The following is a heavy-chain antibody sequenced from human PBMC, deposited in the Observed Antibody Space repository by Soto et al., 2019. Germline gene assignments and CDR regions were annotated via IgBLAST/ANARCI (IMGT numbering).Heavy chain of an antibody. D-gene: IGHD4-17*01. CDR3: ARWDHHYGYLDV. V-gene: IGHV1-69*13. Sequence: GASVKVSCKASGGTFSSYAISWVRQAPGQGLEWMGGIIPIFDTANYAQKFQGRVTITADESKNQISLQLNSVTPEDTAIYYCARWDHHYGYLDVWGLGTTVTVSS. CDR2: IIPIFDTA. CDR1: GGTFSSYA. J-gene: IGHJ6*02.